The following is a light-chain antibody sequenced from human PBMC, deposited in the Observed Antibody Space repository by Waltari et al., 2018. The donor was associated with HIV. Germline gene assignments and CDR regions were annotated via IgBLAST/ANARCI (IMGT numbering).Light chain of an antibody. V-gene: IGLV2-14*01. CDR3: SSYTSSSTVI. CDR1: SSDIGGYNY. Sequence: QSALTQPASVSGSPAQSITISCTGTSSDIGGYNYVSWYQQHPGKAPKLMIYEVSPRPSGVSNRFSGSKSGNTASLTISGLQAEDEADYYCSSYTSSSTVIFGGGTKLAVL. CDR2: EVS. J-gene: IGLJ2*01.